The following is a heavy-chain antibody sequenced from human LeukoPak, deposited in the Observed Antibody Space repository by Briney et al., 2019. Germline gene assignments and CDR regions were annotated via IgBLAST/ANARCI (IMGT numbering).Heavy chain of an antibody. CDR3: ARLCDYGDYVGAFDI. V-gene: IGHV5-51*01. J-gene: IGHJ3*02. Sequence: PGESLKISCKGSGYSFTSYWIGWVRQMPGKGLEWMGIIYPGDSDTRYSPSFQGQVTISADKSISTAYLQWSSLKASDTAMYYCARLCDYGDYVGAFDIWGQGTMVTVSS. CDR2: IYPGDSDT. CDR1: GYSFTSYW. D-gene: IGHD4-17*01.